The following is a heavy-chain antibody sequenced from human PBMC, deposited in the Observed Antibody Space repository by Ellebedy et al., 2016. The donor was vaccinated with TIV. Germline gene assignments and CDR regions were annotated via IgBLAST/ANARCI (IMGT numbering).Heavy chain of an antibody. CDR3: ARGGDYYGSGTFPSDF. V-gene: IGHV3-74*01. CDR1: GFTFTSYD. D-gene: IGHD3-10*01. Sequence: GESLKISXATSGFTFTSYDMNWVRQAPGKGLLWVSRITSSDGSRTSYADSVKGRFTISRDNAKNTLYLQMNSLRVEDTAVYYCARGGDYYGSGTFPSDFWGQGTLVTVSS. CDR2: ITSSDGSRT. J-gene: IGHJ4*02.